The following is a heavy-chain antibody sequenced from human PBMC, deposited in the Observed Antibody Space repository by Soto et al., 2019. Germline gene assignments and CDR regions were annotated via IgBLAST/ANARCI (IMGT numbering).Heavy chain of an antibody. D-gene: IGHD4-17*01. CDR2: ISSSSSTI. J-gene: IGHJ5*02. Sequence: GGSLRLSCTASGFTLSSYSMNWVRQAPGKGLEWVSYISSSSSTIYYADSVKGRFTISRDNAKNSLYLQMNSLRAEDTAVYYCAREADYVNWFDPWGQGTLVTVSS. V-gene: IGHV3-48*01. CDR3: AREADYVNWFDP. CDR1: GFTLSSYS.